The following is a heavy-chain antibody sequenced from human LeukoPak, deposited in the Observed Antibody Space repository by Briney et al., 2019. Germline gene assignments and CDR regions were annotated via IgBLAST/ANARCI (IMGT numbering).Heavy chain of an antibody. CDR1: GFTFSGYA. V-gene: IGHV3-23*01. D-gene: IGHD4-17*01. CDR3: AKLPTVTSSYYYYGMDV. Sequence: GGSLRLSCAASGFTFSGYAMSWVRQAPGKGLEWVSAISGSGGSTYYADSVKGRFTISRDNSKNTLYLQMNSLRAEDTAVYYCAKLPTVTSSYYYYGMDVWGQGTTVTVSS. CDR2: ISGSGGST. J-gene: IGHJ6*02.